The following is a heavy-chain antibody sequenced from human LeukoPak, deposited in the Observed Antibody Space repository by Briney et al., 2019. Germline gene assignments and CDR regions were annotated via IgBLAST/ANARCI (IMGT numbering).Heavy chain of an antibody. V-gene: IGHV3-23*01. CDR2: ISGSGGST. CDR3: AKGGPHYGSGSYYAFDY. D-gene: IGHD3-10*01. J-gene: IGHJ4*02. Sequence: GGSLRLSCAASGFTFSSYAMSWVRQAPGKGLEWVSAISGSGGSTYYADSVKGRFTISRDNSKKTLYLQMNSMRAEDTAVYYCAKGGPHYGSGSYYAFDYWGQGTLVTVSS. CDR1: GFTFSSYA.